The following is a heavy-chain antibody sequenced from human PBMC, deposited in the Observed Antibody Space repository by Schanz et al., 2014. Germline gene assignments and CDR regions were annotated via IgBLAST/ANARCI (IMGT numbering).Heavy chain of an antibody. Sequence: EVQLVESGGGLVQPGGSLRLSCAASGFTVSNNYMSWVRQAPGKGLECVAIIYSDGSTYYVASVKGRFIISRDNSKNTVYLQMSSLRAEDTTVYYCARDPGGTKTHGLWGQGTLVTVSS. V-gene: IGHV3-66*01. J-gene: IGHJ4*02. CDR2: IYSDGST. CDR1: GFTVSNNY. CDR3: ARDPGGTKTHGL. D-gene: IGHD2-15*01.